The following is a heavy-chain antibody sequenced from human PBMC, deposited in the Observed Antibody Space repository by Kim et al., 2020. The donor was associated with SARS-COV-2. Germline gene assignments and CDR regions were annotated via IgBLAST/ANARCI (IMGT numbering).Heavy chain of an antibody. Sequence: GGSLRLSCTTSGFTFTGYAMSWVRQAPGKGLEWVSSIDGSDGTTYFVDSVKGRFTISRDNSKNTLYVQMSTVRADDTAVYYCVKGGWGSIWDHWGQGTLVTVAS. V-gene: IGHV3-23*01. J-gene: IGHJ4*02. CDR2: IDGSDGTT. CDR3: VKGGWGSIWDH. CDR1: GFTFTGYA. D-gene: IGHD2-21*01.